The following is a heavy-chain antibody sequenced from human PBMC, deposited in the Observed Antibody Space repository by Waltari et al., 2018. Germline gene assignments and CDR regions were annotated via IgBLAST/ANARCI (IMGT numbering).Heavy chain of an antibody. CDR1: GGSISSHY. D-gene: IGHD3-10*01. CDR2: IYYSGST. Sequence: QVQLQESGPGLVKPSETLSLTCTVSGGSISSHYWSWIRQPPGKGLEWIGYIYYSGSTNYNPSLKSRVTISVDTSKNQFSLKLSSVTAADTAVYYCARFLRFGEYRGYYFDYWGQGTLVTVSS. J-gene: IGHJ4*02. CDR3: ARFLRFGEYRGYYFDY. V-gene: IGHV4-59*11.